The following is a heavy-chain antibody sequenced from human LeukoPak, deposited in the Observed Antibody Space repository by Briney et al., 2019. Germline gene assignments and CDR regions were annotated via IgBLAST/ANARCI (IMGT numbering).Heavy chain of an antibody. V-gene: IGHV3-23*01. Sequence: GGSLRLSCAASGFTFSSYAMNWVRQAPGKGLEWVSGLSGSGGTTYYADSVKGRFSISRDNSRSTLFLQMNSLRVEDTAVYSCAREYFVGDSRGAPWFDPRGQGTLVTVSS. D-gene: IGHD3-22*01. CDR2: LSGSGGTT. CDR1: GFTFSSYA. J-gene: IGHJ5*02. CDR3: AREYFVGDSRGAPWFDP.